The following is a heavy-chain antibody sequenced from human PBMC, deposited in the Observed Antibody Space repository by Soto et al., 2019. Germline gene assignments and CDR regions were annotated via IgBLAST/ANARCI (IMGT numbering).Heavy chain of an antibody. V-gene: IGHV1-46*02. CDR1: GYSFKDHY. CDR3: ARISCKGGSCYFDFDH. D-gene: IGHD2-15*01. J-gene: IGHJ4*02. CDR2: INPSGEHT. Sequence: ASVKVSCKASGYSFKDHYMHWVRQAPGRGLEWVGIINPSGEHTNYAQQFRGRVAMTRDTSTSTAYMELRSLRSEDTAVYFCARISCKGGSCYFDFDHWGQGTLVTVSS.